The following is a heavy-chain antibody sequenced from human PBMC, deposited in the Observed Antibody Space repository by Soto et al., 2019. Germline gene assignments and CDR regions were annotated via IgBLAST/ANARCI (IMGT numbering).Heavy chain of an antibody. D-gene: IGHD6-6*01. Sequence: ASVKVSCTASGYTFTSYYMHWVRQAPGQGLEWMGIINPSGGSTSYAQKFQGRVTMTRDTSTSTVYMELSSLRSEDTAVYYCARELYSSSSEAPRDYYGMDVWGQGTTVTVSS. V-gene: IGHV1-46*01. J-gene: IGHJ6*02. CDR1: GYTFTSYY. CDR2: INPSGGST. CDR3: ARELYSSSSEAPRDYYGMDV.